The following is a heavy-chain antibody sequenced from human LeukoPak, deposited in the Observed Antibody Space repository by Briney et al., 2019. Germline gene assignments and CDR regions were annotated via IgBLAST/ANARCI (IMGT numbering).Heavy chain of an antibody. V-gene: IGHV3-30*18. CDR2: ISCDGSNK. CDR3: AKGGCSGGSCYSHSYGNRNFDY. Sequence: PGRSLRLSCAASGFTFSSYVMHWVRQAPGKGLEWVAVISCDGSNKYYADSVKGRFTISRDNSKNTLYLQMNSLRAEDTAVYYCAKGGCSGGSCYSHSYGNRNFDYWGQGTLVTVSS. CDR1: GFTFSSYV. J-gene: IGHJ4*02. D-gene: IGHD2-15*01.